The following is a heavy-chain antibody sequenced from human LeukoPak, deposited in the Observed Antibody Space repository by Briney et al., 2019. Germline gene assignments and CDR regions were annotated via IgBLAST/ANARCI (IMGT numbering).Heavy chain of an antibody. V-gene: IGHV4-59*01. Sequence: SETLSLTWTVSGXSISSYYWSWIRQPPGKGLEWIGYFYYSGSTNYNPSLKSRVTISVDTSKNQFSLKLNSVTAADTAIYYCTRGSRYCSSGSCYGWFDPWGQGTLVTVSS. CDR3: TRGSRYCSSGSCYGWFDP. D-gene: IGHD2-15*01. CDR1: GXSISSYY. J-gene: IGHJ5*02. CDR2: FYYSGST.